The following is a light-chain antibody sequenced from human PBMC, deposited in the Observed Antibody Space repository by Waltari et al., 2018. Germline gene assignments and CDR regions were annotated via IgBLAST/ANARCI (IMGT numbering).Light chain of an antibody. CDR2: DVS. Sequence: QSALTQPASVSGSPGQSITIPCTGTSSDVGGYNYVPWYQKHPGKAPKLMIYDVSNRPSGVSNRFSGSKSGNTASLTISGLQAEDEADYYCSSYTSSSTLWVFGGGTKLTVL. CDR3: SSYTSSSTLWV. CDR1: SSDVGGYNY. V-gene: IGLV2-14*03. J-gene: IGLJ3*02.